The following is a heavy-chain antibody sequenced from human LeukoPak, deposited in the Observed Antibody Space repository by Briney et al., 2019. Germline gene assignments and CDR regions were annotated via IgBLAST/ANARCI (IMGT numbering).Heavy chain of an antibody. CDR3: ACLTTMGRYWFDP. V-gene: IGHV4-34*01. D-gene: IGHD4-23*01. Sequence: SETLSLTCAVYGGSFSGYYWSWIRQPPGKGLEWIGEINHSGSTNYNPSLKSRVTISVDTSKNQFSLKLSSVTAADTAVYYCACLTTMGRYWFDPWGQGTLVTVSS. CDR2: INHSGST. J-gene: IGHJ5*02. CDR1: GGSFSGYY.